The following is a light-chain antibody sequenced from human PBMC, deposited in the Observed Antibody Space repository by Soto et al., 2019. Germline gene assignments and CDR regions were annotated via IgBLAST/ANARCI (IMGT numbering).Light chain of an antibody. J-gene: IGLJ3*02. CDR1: SSDVGSYDY. Sequence: QSALIQPPSVSGSPGQSVTISCTGTSSDVGSYDYVSWYQQHPGTVPKPMIYNVNTQPSGVPDRFSGSKSGNTASMTISGLQAEDEADYYCGTWDSSLSAWVFGGGTKLTVL. CDR2: NVN. CDR3: GTWDSSLSAWV. V-gene: IGLV2-11*01.